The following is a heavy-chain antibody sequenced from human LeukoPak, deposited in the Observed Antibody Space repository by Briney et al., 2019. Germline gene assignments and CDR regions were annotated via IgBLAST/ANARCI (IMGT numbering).Heavy chain of an antibody. V-gene: IGHV3-13*01. J-gene: IGHJ4*02. D-gene: IGHD3-10*01. CDR3: ARDSLIQHGSGSYWGFDY. CDR2: IGTAGDT. Sequence: PGGSLRLSCAASGFTFSSYDMHWVRQATGKGLEWVSAIGTAGDTYYPGSVKGRFTISRDNAKNSLYLQMNSLRAEDTAVYYCARDSLIQHGSGSYWGFDYWGQGILVTVSS. CDR1: GFTFSSYD.